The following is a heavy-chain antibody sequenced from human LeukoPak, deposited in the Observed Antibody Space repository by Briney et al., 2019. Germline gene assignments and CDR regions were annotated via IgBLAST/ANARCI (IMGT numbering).Heavy chain of an antibody. CDR1: GFTFSTYA. J-gene: IGHJ4*02. CDR2: ISGSGGST. D-gene: IGHD6-19*01. Sequence: GGSLRLSCAASGFTFSTYAMTWVRQAPGKGLEWVSAISGSGGSTYYADSVKGRFTISRDKSKNTLYLQMNSLRAEDTAVYYCAKQTSSGWWAGVDYWGQGTLVTVSS. V-gene: IGHV3-23*01. CDR3: AKQTSSGWWAGVDY.